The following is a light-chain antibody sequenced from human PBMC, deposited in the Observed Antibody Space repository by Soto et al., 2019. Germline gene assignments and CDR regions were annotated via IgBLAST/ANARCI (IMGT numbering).Light chain of an antibody. CDR3: QTWGTGIVV. V-gene: IGLV4-69*01. J-gene: IGLJ2*01. CDR1: RGHSSYA. CDR2: LNSDGSH. Sequence: QPVLTQSPSASASLGASVKLTCTLSRGHSSYAIAWHQQQPEKGPRYLMKLNSDGSHSKGDGIPDRFSGSSSGAERYLNISSLQSEDEADYYCQTWGTGIVVFGGGTKLTVL.